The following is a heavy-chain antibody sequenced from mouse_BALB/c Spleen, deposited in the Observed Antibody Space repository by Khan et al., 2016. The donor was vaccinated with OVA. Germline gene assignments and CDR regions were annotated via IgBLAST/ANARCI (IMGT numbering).Heavy chain of an antibody. CDR1: GYTFTDYA. D-gene: IGHD1-1*02. Sequence: QVRLQQSGAELVRPGVSVKISCKVSGYTFTDYAMHWVKQSHAKSLEWIGVISTYNGDADYNQKFQGKATMTVDKSSSTAYMELARLTSEDSAIYYCARGGRFAYWGQGTLVTVSA. CDR2: ISTYNGDA. J-gene: IGHJ3*01. CDR3: ARGGRFAY. V-gene: IGHV1S137*01.